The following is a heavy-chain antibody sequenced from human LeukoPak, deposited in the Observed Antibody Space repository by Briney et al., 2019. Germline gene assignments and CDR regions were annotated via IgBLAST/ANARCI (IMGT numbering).Heavy chain of an antibody. CDR1: GYTFTSYG. J-gene: IGHJ4*02. CDR3: ARGPDILTGYSLRGFDY. D-gene: IGHD3-9*01. Sequence: ASVKVSCKASGYTFTSYGISWVRQAPGQGLEWMGWISVYNGNTNYAQKLQGRVTMTTDTSTSTAYMEVRSLRSDDTAVYYCARGPDILTGYSLRGFDYWGQGTLVTVSS. CDR2: ISVYNGNT. V-gene: IGHV1-18*01.